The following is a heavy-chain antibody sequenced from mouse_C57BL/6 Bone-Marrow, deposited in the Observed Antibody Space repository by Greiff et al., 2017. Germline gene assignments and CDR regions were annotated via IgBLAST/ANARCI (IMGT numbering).Heavy chain of an antibody. J-gene: IGHJ1*03. V-gene: IGHV1-77*01. CDR1: GYTFTDYY. D-gene: IGHD1-1*01. Sequence: QVHVKQSGAELVKPGASVKISCKASGYTFTDYYINWVKQRPGQGLEWIGKIGPASGSTYYNEKLKGKATLTADKSSSTAYMQLSSLTSEDSAVYFGARCGTTVVDGYFDVWGTGTTVTVSS. CDR3: ARCGTTVVDGYFDV. CDR2: IGPASGST.